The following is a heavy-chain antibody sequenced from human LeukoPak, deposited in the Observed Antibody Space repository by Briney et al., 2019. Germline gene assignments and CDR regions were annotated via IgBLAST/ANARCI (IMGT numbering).Heavy chain of an antibody. CDR3: ARSYCSSTSCYADY. CDR1: GYSFTSYW. J-gene: IGHJ4*02. CDR2: IYPGDSDT. D-gene: IGHD2-2*01. Sequence: GASLQISCKGSGYSFTSYWIGWVRQMPGKGLEWMGIIYPGDSDTRYSPSFQGQVTISADKSISTAYLQWSSLKASDTAMYYCARSYCSSTSCYADYWGQGTLVTVSS. V-gene: IGHV5-51*01.